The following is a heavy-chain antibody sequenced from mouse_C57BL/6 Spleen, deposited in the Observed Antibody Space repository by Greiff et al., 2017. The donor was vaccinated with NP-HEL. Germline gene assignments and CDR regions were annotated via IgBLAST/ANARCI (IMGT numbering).Heavy chain of an antibody. V-gene: IGHV14-2*02. CDR2: IAPENGEP. Sequence: VMLVESGAALVKPGASVKLSCNASGFTIKDYYMHWVKQRTEQGLEWIGGIAPENGEPSSAQKFQGKATLPAATSSNTAYLQLSSLTSEDTAVYYCARWLPNSWGQGTMVTVAA. CDR1: GFTIKDYY. J-gene: IGHJ3*01. D-gene: IGHD1-2*01. CDR3: ARWLPNS.